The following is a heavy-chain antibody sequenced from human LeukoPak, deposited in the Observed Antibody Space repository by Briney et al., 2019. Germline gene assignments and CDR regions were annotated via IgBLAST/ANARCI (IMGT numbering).Heavy chain of an antibody. CDR1: GFTFSSYW. CDR3: ARGGSCYVNGRDFDY. V-gene: IGHV3-74*01. J-gene: IGHJ4*02. Sequence: GGSLRLSCAASGFTFSSYWMHWVRQAPGKGLVWVSRINSDGSSTSYADSVKGRFTISRDNAKNTLYLQMNSLRAEDTAVYYCARGGSCYVNGRDFDYWGQGTLVTVSS. D-gene: IGHD1-26*01. CDR2: INSDGSST.